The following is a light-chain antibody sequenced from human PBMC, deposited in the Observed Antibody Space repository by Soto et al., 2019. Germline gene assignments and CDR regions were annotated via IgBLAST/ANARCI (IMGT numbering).Light chain of an antibody. V-gene: IGLV2-18*02. CDR3: NSYTGISTYV. Sequence: QSALTQPPSVSGSPGQSVAISCTGTSSDVGSYNRVSWYQQPPGAAPKLMIYEVSNRPSGVPDRFSGSKSGNTASLTISGLQAEDEADYFCNSYTGISTYVFGSGTKLTVL. J-gene: IGLJ1*01. CDR1: SSDVGSYNR. CDR2: EVS.